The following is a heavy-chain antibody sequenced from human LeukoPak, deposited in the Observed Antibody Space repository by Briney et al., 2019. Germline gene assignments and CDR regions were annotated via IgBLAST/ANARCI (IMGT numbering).Heavy chain of an antibody. CDR3: ARGGGSGSYSYFDY. CDR2: INHSGST. J-gene: IGHJ4*02. Sequence: SVTLSLTCAVYGGSFSGYYWSWIRQPPGKGLEWIGEINHSGSTNYNPSLKSRATISVDTSKNQFSLKLSSVTAADTAVYYCARGGGSGSYSYFDYWGQGTLVTVSS. D-gene: IGHD1-26*01. V-gene: IGHV4-34*01. CDR1: GGSFSGYY.